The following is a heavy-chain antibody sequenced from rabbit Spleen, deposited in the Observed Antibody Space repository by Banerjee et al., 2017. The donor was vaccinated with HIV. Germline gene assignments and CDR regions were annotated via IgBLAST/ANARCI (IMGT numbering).Heavy chain of an antibody. Sequence: QSLEESGGDLVKPGASLTLTCKASGFDFTSTYYMCWVRQAPGKGLELIACIDTSIINTAYATWAKGRFTISKTSSTTVTLQMTSLTAADTATYFCARDLIGVIGWNFNLWGQGTLVTVS. CDR1: GFDFTSTYY. D-gene: IGHD1-1*01. J-gene: IGHJ4*01. CDR2: IDTSIINT. CDR3: ARDLIGVIGWNFNL. V-gene: IGHV1S40*01.